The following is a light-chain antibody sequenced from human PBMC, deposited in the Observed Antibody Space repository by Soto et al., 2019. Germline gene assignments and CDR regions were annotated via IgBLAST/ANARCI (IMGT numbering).Light chain of an antibody. CDR1: QSVSSNN. J-gene: IGKJ3*01. CDR2: GAS. V-gene: IGKV3-20*01. CDR3: QQYGRSPFT. Sequence: EIVLTQSPGTLSLSPGERATLSCRASQSVSSNNLAWYQQRPGRAPRVVIYGASTRATGIPERFSGSGSGTDFTLTISRLEPEDFAVYYCQQYGRSPFTFGPGTKVDIK.